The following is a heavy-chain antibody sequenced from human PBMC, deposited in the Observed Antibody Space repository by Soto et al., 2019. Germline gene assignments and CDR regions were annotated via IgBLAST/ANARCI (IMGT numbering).Heavy chain of an antibody. CDR2: IYPGDSDT. D-gene: IGHD6-19*01. Sequence: GASLNTSCQASGYSFPDYWIGWVRQRPGKGLEWVGIIYPGDSDTRYSPSLDGQVTISADKSITSTYLQWSNLKASDTAICYCARSPIPRGKAVAGLEFDYWGQGTRVTVSS. V-gene: IGHV5-51*01. CDR3: ARSPIPRGKAVAGLEFDY. CDR1: GYSFPDYW. J-gene: IGHJ4*02.